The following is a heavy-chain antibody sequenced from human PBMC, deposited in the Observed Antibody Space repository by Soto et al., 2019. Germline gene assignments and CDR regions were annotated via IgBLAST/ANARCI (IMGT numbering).Heavy chain of an antibody. Sequence: QLQLQESGPGLVKPSETLSLTCTVSGVSTSSSTYYWGWIRQPPGKGLEWIGSIYYTGSTYDNPSLKNRVTISVDTSKDHFSLNLSSVTATDRAVYYCARLRRGGSVAWGQGTLVLVSS. D-gene: IGHD2-15*01. J-gene: IGHJ5*02. V-gene: IGHV4-39*02. CDR3: ARLRRGGSVA. CDR2: IYYTGST. CDR1: GVSTSSSTYY.